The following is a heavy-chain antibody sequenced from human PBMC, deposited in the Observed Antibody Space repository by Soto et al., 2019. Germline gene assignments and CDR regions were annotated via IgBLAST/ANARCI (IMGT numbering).Heavy chain of an antibody. Sequence: AGGSLRLSCAASGFTFTSYEMNWVRQAPGKGLEWVSYISSTGSPTYYADSVKGRFTISRDNAKNSVYLQMDSLRAEDTGVYFCARDRTGTGKIYYFDSWGQGTLVTVSS. CDR1: GFTFTSYE. J-gene: IGHJ4*02. CDR2: ISSTGSPT. D-gene: IGHD3-10*01. CDR3: ARDRTGTGKIYYFDS. V-gene: IGHV3-48*03.